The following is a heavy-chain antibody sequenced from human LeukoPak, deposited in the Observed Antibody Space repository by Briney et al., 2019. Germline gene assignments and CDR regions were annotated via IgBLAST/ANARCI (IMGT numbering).Heavy chain of an antibody. D-gene: IGHD5-12*01. V-gene: IGHV1-69*04. CDR3: ARDIVATKSFDY. Sequence: GASVKVSCKASGYTFTSYGISWVRQAPGQGLEWMGRIIPILGIANYAQKFQGRVTITADKSTSTAYMELSSLRSEDTAVYYCARDIVATKSFDYWGQGTLVTVSS. J-gene: IGHJ4*02. CDR2: IIPILGIA. CDR1: GYTFTSYG.